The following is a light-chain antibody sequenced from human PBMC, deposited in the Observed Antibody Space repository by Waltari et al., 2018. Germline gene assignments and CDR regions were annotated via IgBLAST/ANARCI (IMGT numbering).Light chain of an antibody. J-gene: IGKJ3*01. V-gene: IGKV1-33*01. CDR2: DAS. CDR1: QDISVF. Sequence: DIQMTQSPSSLSASLGTRVTITCQASQDISVFLNWYQQKQGEAPNLLIYDASILQAGVAARFSGGGSRTDFLLTISSLQPEDVATYYCQQYDDLPPFTFGPGTKVDLK. CDR3: QQYDDLPPFT.